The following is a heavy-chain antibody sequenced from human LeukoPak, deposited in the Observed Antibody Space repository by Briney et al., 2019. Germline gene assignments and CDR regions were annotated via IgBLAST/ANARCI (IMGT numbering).Heavy chain of an antibody. J-gene: IGHJ6*03. Sequence: GRSLRLSCAASGFTFSSYGMHWVRQAPGKGLEWVAVIWYDGSNKYYADSVKGRFTISRDNSKNTLYLQMNSLRAEDMAVYYCAKDAGYCSSTSCYRGHYYMDVWGKGTTVTVSS. CDR3: AKDAGYCSSTSCYRGHYYMDV. D-gene: IGHD2-2*02. V-gene: IGHV3-33*06. CDR1: GFTFSSYG. CDR2: IWYDGSNK.